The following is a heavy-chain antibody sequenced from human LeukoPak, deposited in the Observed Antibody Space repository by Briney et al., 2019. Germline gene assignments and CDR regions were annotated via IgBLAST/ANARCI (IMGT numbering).Heavy chain of an antibody. D-gene: IGHD5-24*01. CDR1: GFTFSSYS. CDR2: ISSSSSYI. J-gene: IGHJ4*02. V-gene: IGHV3-21*01. Sequence: GGSLRLSCAASGFTFSSYSMNWVRQAPGKGLEWVSSISSSSSYIYCAGSLKGRFTISRDNAKNSLYLQMNSLRAEDTAVYYCARGRDGYNPPDYFDYWGQGTLVTVSS. CDR3: ARGRDGYNPPDYFDY.